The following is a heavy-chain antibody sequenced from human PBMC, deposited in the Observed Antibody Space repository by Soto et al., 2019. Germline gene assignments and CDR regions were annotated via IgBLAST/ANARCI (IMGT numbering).Heavy chain of an antibody. D-gene: IGHD7-27*01. J-gene: IGHJ3*02. Sequence: GGSLRLSCAASGFTFSNAWMSWVRQAPGKGLEWVGRIKSKTDGGTTDYAAPVKGRFTISRDESKNTLYLQMNSLKTEDTAVYYCTTDPAPLTGPKDAFDIWGQGTMVTVSS. CDR2: IKSKTDGGTT. CDR1: GFTFSNAW. V-gene: IGHV3-15*01. CDR3: TTDPAPLTGPKDAFDI.